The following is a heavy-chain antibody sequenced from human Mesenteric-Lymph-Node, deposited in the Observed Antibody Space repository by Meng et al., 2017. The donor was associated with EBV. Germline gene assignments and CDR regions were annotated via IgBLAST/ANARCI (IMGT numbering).Heavy chain of an antibody. CDR3: ARAGSSGYSSFDY. V-gene: IGHV4-4*02. CDR2: IDHSGRT. J-gene: IGHJ4*02. D-gene: IGHD3-22*01. Sequence: AQLQESGPGLVKPSGTLSPTRPVSGRSISSPLRWSWARQPPGKGREWIGEIDHSGRTNCNPHLKSRVTISVNKSKSEFSLKLSFVPAADTAVYYCARAGSSGYSSFDYWGQGILVTVSS. CDR1: GRSISSPLR.